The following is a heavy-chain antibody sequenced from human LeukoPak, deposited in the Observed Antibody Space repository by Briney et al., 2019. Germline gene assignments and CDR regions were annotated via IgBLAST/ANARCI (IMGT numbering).Heavy chain of an antibody. CDR1: GFTFSSYW. CDR3: AKVGVEGYSSSWDYYYYGMDV. CDR2: IKQDGSEK. J-gene: IGHJ6*02. D-gene: IGHD6-13*01. Sequence: GGSLRLSCAASGFTFSSYWMSWVRQAPGKGLEWVANIKQDGSEKYYVDSVKGRFTISRDNAKNSLYLQMNSLRAEDTAVYYCAKVGVEGYSSSWDYYYYGMDVWGQGTTVTVSS. V-gene: IGHV3-7*03.